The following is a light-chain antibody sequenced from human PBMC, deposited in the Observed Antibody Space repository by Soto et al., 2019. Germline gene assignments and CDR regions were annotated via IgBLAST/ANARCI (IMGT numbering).Light chain of an antibody. CDR2: DVT. CDR1: SSDVGGYNY. J-gene: IGLJ1*01. Sequence: QSALTQPRSVSGSPGQSVTISCTGTSSDVGGYNYVSWYQQLPGKAPKLMIYDVTKRPSGVPDRFSGSKSGNTASLTISGLQAEDEADYYCCSYAGTYTFVFAAGTKLT. V-gene: IGLV2-11*01. CDR3: CSYAGTYTFV.